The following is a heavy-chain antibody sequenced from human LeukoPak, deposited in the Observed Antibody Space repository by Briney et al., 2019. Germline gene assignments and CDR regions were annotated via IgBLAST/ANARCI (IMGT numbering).Heavy chain of an antibody. CDR3: AKDSPSRTATTEVPVDY. CDR1: GFSFRDYT. J-gene: IGHJ4*01. Sequence: PGGSLRLSCAASGFSFRDYTMNWVRQAPGKGLEWVASISSSSSYIYFANSVRGRFSISRDNAKNSLYLQMNSLRAEDTAVYYCAKDSPSRTATTEVPVDYWGHGTLVTVSS. V-gene: IGHV3-21*01. D-gene: IGHD1/OR15-1a*01. CDR2: ISSSSSYI.